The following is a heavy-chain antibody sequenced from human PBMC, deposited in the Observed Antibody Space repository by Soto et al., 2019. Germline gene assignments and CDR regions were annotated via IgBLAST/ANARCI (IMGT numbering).Heavy chain of an antibody. CDR1: GGTFSSYA. Sequence: QVQLVQSGAAVKKPGSSVKVSCKASGGTFSSYAISWVRQAPGQGLEWMGGIIPIFGTANYAQKFQGRVTITADESTSTAYMELSSLRSEDTAVYYCATSVLGYCISTSCYGVGMDVWGQGTTVTVSS. V-gene: IGHV1-69*12. CDR3: ATSVLGYCISTSCYGVGMDV. CDR2: IIPIFGTA. D-gene: IGHD2-2*01. J-gene: IGHJ6*02.